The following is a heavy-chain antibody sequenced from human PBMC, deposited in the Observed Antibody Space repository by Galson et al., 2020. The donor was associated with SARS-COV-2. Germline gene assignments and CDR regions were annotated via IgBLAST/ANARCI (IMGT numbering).Heavy chain of an antibody. V-gene: IGHV3-48*03. CDR3: AREPRGSGSYYYYMDV. CDR2: ISSSGSTI. Sequence: GESLKISCAASGFTFSSYEMNWVRQAPGKGLEWVSYISSSGSTIYYADSVKGRFTISRDNAKNSLYLQMNSLRAEDTAVYYCAREPRGSGSYYYYMDVWGKGTTVTVSS. CDR1: GFTFSSYE. D-gene: IGHD3-10*01. J-gene: IGHJ6*03.